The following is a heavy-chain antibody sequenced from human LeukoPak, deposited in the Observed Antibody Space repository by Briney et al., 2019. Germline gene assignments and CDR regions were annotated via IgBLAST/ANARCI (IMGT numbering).Heavy chain of an antibody. J-gene: IGHJ4*02. D-gene: IGHD2-15*01. CDR3: ARGMDCSGGSCYFDY. V-gene: IGHV3-11*05. Sequence: GGSLRLSCAASGFTLSDYYMSWIRQAPGKGLEWVSYISSSSSYTNYADSVKGRFTTSRDNAKNSLYLQMNSLRAEDTAVYYCARGMDCSGGSCYFDYWGQGTLVTVSS. CDR1: GFTLSDYY. CDR2: ISSSSSYT.